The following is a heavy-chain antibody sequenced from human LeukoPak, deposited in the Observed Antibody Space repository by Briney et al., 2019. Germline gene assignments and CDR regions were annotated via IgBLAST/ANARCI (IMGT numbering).Heavy chain of an antibody. CDR3: ARAIMTTATESNWFDP. CDR2: IYYSGST. J-gene: IGHJ5*02. D-gene: IGHD4-17*01. V-gene: IGHV4-30-4*01. CDR1: GGSISSGDYY. Sequence: PSETLSLTCTVSGGSISSGDYYWSWIRQPPGKGLEWIGYIYYSGSTYYNPSLKSRVTISEDTSKNQFSLKLSSVTAADTAVYYCARAIMTTATESNWFDPWGQGTLVTVSS.